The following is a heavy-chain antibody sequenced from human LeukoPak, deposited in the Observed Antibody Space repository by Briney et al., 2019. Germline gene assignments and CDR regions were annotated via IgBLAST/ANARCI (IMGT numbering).Heavy chain of an antibody. CDR1: GFTFSSYG. Sequence: GGSLRLSCAASGFTFSSYGMHWVRQAPGKGLEWVAFIRYDGSNKYYADSVKGRFTISRDNSKNTLYLQMNGLRAEDTAVYYCAKAEYYYDSSGLDHWGQGTLVTVSS. D-gene: IGHD3-22*01. V-gene: IGHV3-30*02. CDR2: IRYDGSNK. CDR3: AKAEYYYDSSGLDH. J-gene: IGHJ4*02.